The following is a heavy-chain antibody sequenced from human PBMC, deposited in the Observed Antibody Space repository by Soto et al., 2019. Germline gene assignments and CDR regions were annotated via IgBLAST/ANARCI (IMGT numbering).Heavy chain of an antibody. CDR1: GFTFSSYG. CDR3: ARGNYYDSSGGHYYYGMDV. D-gene: IGHD3-22*01. J-gene: IGHJ6*02. Sequence: QVQLVESGGGVVQPGRSLRLSCAASGFTFSSYGMHWVRQAPGKGLEWVAVIWYDGSNKYYADSVKGRFTISRDNSKNTLYLQMNSLRAEDTAVYYCARGNYYDSSGGHYYYGMDVWGQGTTVTVSS. CDR2: IWYDGSNK. V-gene: IGHV3-33*01.